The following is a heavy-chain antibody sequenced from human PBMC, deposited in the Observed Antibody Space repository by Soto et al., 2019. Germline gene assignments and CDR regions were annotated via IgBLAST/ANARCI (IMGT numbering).Heavy chain of an antibody. V-gene: IGHV3-48*01. CDR3: VREPPNLPLPSDY. Sequence: GGSLRLSCAASGFTFSSHSMNWVRQAPGKGLEWLSYINSRSNAIYYADSVKGRFTISRDNAKNSLYLQMNSLRAEDTALYYCVREPPNLPLPSDYWGQGTLVTVSS. CDR2: INSRSNAI. J-gene: IGHJ4*02. CDR1: GFTFSSHS.